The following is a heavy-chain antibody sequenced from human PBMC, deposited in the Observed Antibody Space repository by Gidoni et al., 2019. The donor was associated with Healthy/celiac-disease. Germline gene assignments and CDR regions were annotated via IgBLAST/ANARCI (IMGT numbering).Heavy chain of an antibody. V-gene: IGHV3-23*01. CDR3: AKVYIAVGIAVAGKDFQH. CDR1: EFTFTSYA. D-gene: IGHD6-19*01. J-gene: IGHJ1*01. CDR2: ISGSGGST. Sequence: EVPLLASGGGLVQPGGSLRLSCAASEFTFTSYARSWVRQAPVKGLEWVAVISGSGGSTYYAGAVEGLFTISRVNAKNTLYLQMNSLRAEDTDVYYCAKVYIAVGIAVAGKDFQHWVQGTMVTVSS.